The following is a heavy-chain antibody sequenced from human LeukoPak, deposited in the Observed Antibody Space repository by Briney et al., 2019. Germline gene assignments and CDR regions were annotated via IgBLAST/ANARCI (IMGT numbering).Heavy chain of an antibody. V-gene: IGHV4-28*01. D-gene: IGHD2-2*01. Sequence: SETLSLTCAVSGYSISSSHWWGWIRQPPGEGLEWIGNIYQSGSTSYNPSLKSRVTMSVDTSKNQFSLKLSSVTAVDTAVYYCARRCSSTSCYSRDAFDIWGQGTMVTVSS. CDR1: GYSISSSHW. J-gene: IGHJ3*02. CDR2: IYQSGST. CDR3: ARRCSSTSCYSRDAFDI.